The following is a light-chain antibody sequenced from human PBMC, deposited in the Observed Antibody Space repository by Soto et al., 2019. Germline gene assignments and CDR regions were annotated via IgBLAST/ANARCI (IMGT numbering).Light chain of an antibody. Sequence: SVLTQPASVSGSPGQSITSSYTGTSSDVGSYNVVCWNQQQPGKAPKLMIYEGSQRPSGVSNRFSGSKSGNTASLTISGLQAEDEADYYCCSYAGSSTYVFGTGTKVTVL. V-gene: IGLV2-23*01. CDR2: EGS. J-gene: IGLJ1*01. CDR3: CSYAGSSTYV. CDR1: SSDVGSYNV.